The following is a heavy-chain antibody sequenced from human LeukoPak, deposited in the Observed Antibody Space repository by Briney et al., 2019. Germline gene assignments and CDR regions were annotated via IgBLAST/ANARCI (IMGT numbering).Heavy chain of an antibody. D-gene: IGHD2-8*02. CDR3: VKDHPGLVGAY. J-gene: IGHJ4*02. CDR1: GSIFRNHI. Sequence: GGSLRLSCSASGSIFRNHIMHWVRQAPGKGLEYVSAITSNGGATYYAHSVKGRFTVSRDNSKKTLYLQLSSLRAEDTGVYYCVKDHPGLVGAYWGQGTRVTVSS. V-gene: IGHV3-64D*08. CDR2: ITSNGGAT.